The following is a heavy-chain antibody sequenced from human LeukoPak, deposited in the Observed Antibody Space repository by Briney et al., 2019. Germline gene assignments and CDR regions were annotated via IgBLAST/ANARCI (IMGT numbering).Heavy chain of an antibody. CDR3: ARDPGDNYYGSGSYYFDY. J-gene: IGHJ4*02. Sequence: GGSLRLSCAASGFTFSSYAMHWVRQAPGKGLEWVAVISYDGSNKYYADSVKGRFTISRDNSKITLYLQMNSLRAEDTAVYYCARDPGDNYYGSGSYYFDYWGQGTLVTVSS. CDR1: GFTFSSYA. V-gene: IGHV3-30-3*01. CDR2: ISYDGSNK. D-gene: IGHD3-10*01.